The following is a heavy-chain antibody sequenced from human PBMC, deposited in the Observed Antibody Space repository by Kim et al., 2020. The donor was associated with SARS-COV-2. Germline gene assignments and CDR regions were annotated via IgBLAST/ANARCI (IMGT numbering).Heavy chain of an antibody. J-gene: IGHJ3*02. V-gene: IGHV3-11*06. CDR2: ISSSSSYT. D-gene: IGHD1-26*01. CDR1: GFTFSDYY. Sequence: GGSLRLSCAASGFTFSDYYMSWIRQAPGKGLEWVSYISSSSSYTNYADSVKGRFTISRDNANNSLYLQMNSLRAEDTAVYYCARPSIVGVLAAFDIWGQGTMVTVSS. CDR3: ARPSIVGVLAAFDI.